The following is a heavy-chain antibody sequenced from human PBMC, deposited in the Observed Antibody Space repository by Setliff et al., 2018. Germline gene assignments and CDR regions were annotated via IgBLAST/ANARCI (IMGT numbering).Heavy chain of an antibody. J-gene: IGHJ4*02. V-gene: IGHV1-69*10. D-gene: IGHD3-10*01. CDR3: ARRPRAVYGSGRRNWFLDY. Sequence: SVKVSCKASGGTFSSYAISWVRQAPGQGLEWMGGIIPILGIANYAQKFQGRVTITADKSTSTAYMELSSLRSEDTAVYYCARRPRAVYGSGRRNWFLDYWGQGTLVTVSS. CDR1: GGTFSSYA. CDR2: IIPILGIA.